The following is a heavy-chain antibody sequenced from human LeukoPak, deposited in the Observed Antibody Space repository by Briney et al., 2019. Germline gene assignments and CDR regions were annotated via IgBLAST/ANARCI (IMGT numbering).Heavy chain of an antibody. CDR3: ASIMVRGVKGNDY. V-gene: IGHV4-39*07. D-gene: IGHD3-10*01. CDR1: SGSISVTGID. CDR2: IYYTGTT. J-gene: IGHJ4*02. Sequence: SETLSLTCTVSSGSISVTGIDWGWVRQPPGKGLEYIGKIYYTGTTSYNPSLRSRVTISIDTSKNQFSLKLSSVTAADTAVYYCASIMVRGVKGNDYWGQGTLVTVSS.